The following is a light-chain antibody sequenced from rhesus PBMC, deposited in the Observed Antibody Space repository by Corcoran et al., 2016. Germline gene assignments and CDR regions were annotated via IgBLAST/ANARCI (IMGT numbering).Light chain of an antibody. CDR2: EVS. Sequence: QAALTQPRSVSGSPGQSVTISCTGTSSDIGGYNSVSWYQQHPGTAPKLMIYEVSKRPSGVSDRFSGSKSGNAASLTISGLQAEDEADYYCSSYAGSNSYIFGAGTRLTVL. J-gene: IGLJ1*01. V-gene: IGLV2-32*02. CDR1: SSDIGGYNS. CDR3: SSYAGSNSYI.